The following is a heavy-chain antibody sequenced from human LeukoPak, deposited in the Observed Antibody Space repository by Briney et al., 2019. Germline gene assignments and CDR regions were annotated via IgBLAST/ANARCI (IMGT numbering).Heavy chain of an antibody. CDR1: EFTFSGFW. CDR3: ARDIPRGSTHLDY. D-gene: IGHD1-26*01. J-gene: IGHJ4*02. CDR2: IEDDGDQK. V-gene: IGHV3-7*01. Sequence: PGGSLRLSCAASEFTFSGFWMSWVRQAPGKGLEWVASIEDDGDQKKYGDSVKGRFTISRDNAGNSLYLQMNILRVEDTAVYYCARDIPRGSTHLDYWGQGTLVTVSA.